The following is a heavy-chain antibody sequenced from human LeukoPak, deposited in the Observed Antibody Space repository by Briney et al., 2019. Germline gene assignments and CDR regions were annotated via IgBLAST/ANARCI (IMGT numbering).Heavy chain of an antibody. CDR2: IIPMFGTA. V-gene: IGHV1-69*06. CDR1: GGTFSSYA. D-gene: IGHD3-3*01. Sequence: GASVKVSCKASGGTFSSYAISWVRQAPGQGLEWMGVIIPMFGTANYAQKFQGRVTITADKSTTTAYMELSSLRPVDTAMYYCARDRYYDFWSGSHYFDYWGQGTLVTVSS. CDR3: ARDRYYDFWSGSHYFDY. J-gene: IGHJ4*02.